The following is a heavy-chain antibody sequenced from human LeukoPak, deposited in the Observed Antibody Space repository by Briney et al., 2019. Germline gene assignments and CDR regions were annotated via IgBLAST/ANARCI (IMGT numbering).Heavy chain of an antibody. CDR1: GFTFSSYA. CDR3: AKDRRYQLLVRLAFDI. D-gene: IGHD2-2*01. J-gene: IGHJ3*02. Sequence: QPGRSLRLSCAASGFTFSSYAMHWVRQAPGKGLEWVAVISYDGSNKYYADSVKGRFTISRDNSKNTLYLQMNSLRAEDTAVYYCAKDRRYQLLVRLAFDIWGQGTMVAVSS. V-gene: IGHV3-30*04. CDR2: ISYDGSNK.